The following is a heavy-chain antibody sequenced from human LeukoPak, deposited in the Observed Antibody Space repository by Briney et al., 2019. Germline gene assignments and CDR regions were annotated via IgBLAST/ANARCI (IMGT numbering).Heavy chain of an antibody. CDR1: GFTFSDYY. Sequence: GGSLRLSCAASGFTFSDYYMSWIRQAPGKGLEWASYISSSGSTIYYADSVKGRFTISRDNAKNSLYLQMNSLRAEDTAVWYCARVYFGYSSGWYQRGYYFDYWGQGTLVTVSS. CDR2: ISSSGSTI. J-gene: IGHJ4*02. V-gene: IGHV3-11*04. D-gene: IGHD6-19*01. CDR3: ARVYFGYSSGWYQRGYYFDY.